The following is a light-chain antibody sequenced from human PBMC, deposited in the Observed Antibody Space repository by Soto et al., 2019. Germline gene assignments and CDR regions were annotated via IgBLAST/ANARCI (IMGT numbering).Light chain of an antibody. Sequence: QSVLTQPPSVSETPGQRVTISCSGSSSNIGSNTVNWYRQLPEPAPKLLIYSNTQRPSGVPDRFSGSKSGTSASLAISGLQSEDEADYYWAVWDDSLNGCVFGTGTKVTVL. CDR2: SNT. CDR1: SSNIGSNT. CDR3: AVWDDSLNGCV. V-gene: IGLV1-44*01. J-gene: IGLJ1*01.